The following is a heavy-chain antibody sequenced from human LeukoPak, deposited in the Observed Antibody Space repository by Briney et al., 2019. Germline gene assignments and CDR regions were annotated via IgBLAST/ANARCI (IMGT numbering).Heavy chain of an antibody. Sequence: GRSLRLSCAASGFTFDDYAMHWVRQAPGKGLEWVSGISWNSGSIGYADSVKGRFTISRDNAKNSLYLQMNSLRAEDTALYYCAKDISDFWSGSYFDYWGQGTLVTVSS. CDR3: AKDISDFWSGSYFDY. CDR1: GFTFDDYA. CDR2: ISWNSGSI. V-gene: IGHV3-9*01. D-gene: IGHD3-3*01. J-gene: IGHJ4*02.